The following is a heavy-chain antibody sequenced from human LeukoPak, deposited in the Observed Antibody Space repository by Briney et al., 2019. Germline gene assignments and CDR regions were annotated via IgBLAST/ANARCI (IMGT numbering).Heavy chain of an antibody. CDR3: AREGYYGSGSYYY. CDR1: GFTFSSYE. J-gene: IGHJ4*02. CDR2: ISSSSSYI. V-gene: IGHV3-21*01. D-gene: IGHD3-10*01. Sequence: AGGSLRLPCAASGFTFSSYEMNWVRQAPGKGLEWVSSISSSSSYIYYADSVKGRFTISRDNAKNSLYLQMNSLRAEDTAVYYCAREGYYGSGSYYYWGQGTLVTVSS.